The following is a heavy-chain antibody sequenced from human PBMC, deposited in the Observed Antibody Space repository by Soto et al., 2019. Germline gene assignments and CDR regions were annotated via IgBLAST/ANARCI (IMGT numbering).Heavy chain of an antibody. D-gene: IGHD2-15*01. J-gene: IGHJ5*02. Sequence: PSETLSLTCTVSGGSISSYYWSWVRQPPGKGLEWIGYTYYSGSTDYNPSLESRVTMSVDTSRNQFSLKLNSVTAADTAVYYCARTYCSGGSCYPGGNWFDPWGQGTLVTVSS. CDR3: ARTYCSGGSCYPGGNWFDP. CDR2: TYYSGST. CDR1: GGSISSYY. V-gene: IGHV4-59*01.